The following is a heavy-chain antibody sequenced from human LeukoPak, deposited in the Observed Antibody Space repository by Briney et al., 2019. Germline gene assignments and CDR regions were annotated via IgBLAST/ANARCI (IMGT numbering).Heavy chain of an antibody. V-gene: IGHV3-23*01. Sequence: GGSLRLSCAASGFNFINAWMSWVRQAPGWGLEWVSTITGSGGRTYYADSVKGRFTISRDSSKSTLYLQMNSLRAEDTAVYYCARREEGTSGWSSGYWGQGTLVTVSS. CDR1: GFNFINAW. CDR3: ARREEGTSGWSSGY. J-gene: IGHJ4*02. D-gene: IGHD6-19*01. CDR2: ITGSGGRT.